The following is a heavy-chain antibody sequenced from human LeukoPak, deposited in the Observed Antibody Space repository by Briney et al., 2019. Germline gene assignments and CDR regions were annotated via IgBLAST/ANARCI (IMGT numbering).Heavy chain of an antibody. Sequence: ASVKVSCNASGYTFTGYYLHWVRQAPGQGLEWMGWINPNNGGTNYAQRFQGRVTMTRDTSISTAYMELSRLRSDDTAIYYCTSRSDTVTTPHYWGQGTLVTVSS. CDR1: GYTFTGYY. CDR2: INPNNGGT. D-gene: IGHD4-17*01. CDR3: TSRSDTVTTPHY. J-gene: IGHJ4*02. V-gene: IGHV1-2*02.